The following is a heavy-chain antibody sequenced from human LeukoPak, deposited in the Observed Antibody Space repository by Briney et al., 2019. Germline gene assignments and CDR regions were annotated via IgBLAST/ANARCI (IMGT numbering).Heavy chain of an antibody. J-gene: IGHJ4*02. CDR1: GFTFSSYS. Sequence: GGSLRLSCAASGFTFSSYSMNWVRQTPGKGLEWVSAISGSGGSTYYADSVKGRFTISRDNSKNTLYLQMNSLRAEDTAVYYCAKGGYSYGYSDYWGQGTLVTVSS. CDR2: ISGSGGST. V-gene: IGHV3-23*01. CDR3: AKGGYSYGYSDY. D-gene: IGHD5-18*01.